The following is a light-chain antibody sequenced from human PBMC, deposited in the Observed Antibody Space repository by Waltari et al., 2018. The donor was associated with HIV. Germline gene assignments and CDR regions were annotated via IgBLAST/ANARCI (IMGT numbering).Light chain of an antibody. CDR2: EVN. V-gene: IGLV2-14*01. CDR1: TNDIGQYNY. CDR3: SSYTRSDTVV. Sequence: QSALTQPASVSGSPGQAITISCTGTTNDIGQYNYVSWYQQHPGKAPKLMIYEVNNRPSGVSDRFSASKSGNTASLTISGLQTDDEADYYCSSYTRSDTVVFGGGTKLTVL. J-gene: IGLJ2*01.